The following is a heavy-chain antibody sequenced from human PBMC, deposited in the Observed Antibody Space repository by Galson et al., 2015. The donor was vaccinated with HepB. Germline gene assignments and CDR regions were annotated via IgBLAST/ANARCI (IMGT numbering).Heavy chain of an antibody. CDR3: ARGVGVAALVPFGY. CDR1: GGTFSSYA. Sequence: SVKVSCKASGGTFSSYAISWVRQAPGQGLEWMGGIIPIFGTANYAQKFQGRVTITADESTSTAYMELSSLRSEDTAVYYCARGVGVAALVPFGYWGQGTLVTVSS. V-gene: IGHV1-69*13. CDR2: IIPIFGTA. J-gene: IGHJ4*02. D-gene: IGHD6-6*01.